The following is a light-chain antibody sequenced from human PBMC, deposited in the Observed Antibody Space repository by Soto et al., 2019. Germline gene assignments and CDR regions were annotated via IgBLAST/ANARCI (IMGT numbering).Light chain of an antibody. CDR3: QQYYSTPRT. J-gene: IGKJ1*01. CDR1: QSVLYSSNNKNY. Sequence: DIVMTQPPDSLAVSLGERATINCKSSQSVLYSSNNKNYLAWYQQKPGQPPELLLYWASTRESGVPDRFSGSGSGTDFTLTISSLQAEDVAVYYCQQYYSTPRTFGQGTKVDIK. V-gene: IGKV4-1*01. CDR2: WAS.